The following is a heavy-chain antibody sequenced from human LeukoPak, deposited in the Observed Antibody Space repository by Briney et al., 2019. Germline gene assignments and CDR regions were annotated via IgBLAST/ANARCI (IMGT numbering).Heavy chain of an antibody. Sequence: ASVKVSCKASGYRFTSYAINWVRQARGQGLEWMGWISAYNGNTDYAQKFQGRVTMTTDTSTSTAYMELRSLTSDDTAVYYCARDPLRSTWSTYYNALDVWGQGTTVTVSS. D-gene: IGHD6-13*01. J-gene: IGHJ6*02. CDR1: GYRFTSYA. CDR3: ARDPLRSTWSTYYNALDV. CDR2: ISAYNGNT. V-gene: IGHV1-18*01.